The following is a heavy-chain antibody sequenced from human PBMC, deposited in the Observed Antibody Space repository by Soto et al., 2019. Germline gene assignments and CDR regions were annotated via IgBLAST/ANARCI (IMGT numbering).Heavy chain of an antibody. CDR3: GRARQPLAPGPDY. CDR2: INTETGGT. V-gene: IGHV1-2*02. CDR1: GYTFTAYY. J-gene: IGHJ4*02. Sequence: ASVKVSCKTSGYTFTAYYMHWVRQAPGQGLEWMGWINTETGGTNYARKFQGRVTMTRDTSISTIYMELSNLKSDETAVYYCGRARQPLAPGPDYWGQGTLVTVSS. D-gene: IGHD6-13*01.